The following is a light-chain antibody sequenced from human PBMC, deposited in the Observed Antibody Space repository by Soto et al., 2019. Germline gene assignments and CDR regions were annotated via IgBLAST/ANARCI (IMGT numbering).Light chain of an antibody. CDR2: DVS. J-gene: IGKJ5*01. CDR1: QSISSW. CDR3: QQYNNWPPIT. Sequence: IQMTQSPYTLSASLGDRVTITCRASQSISSWLAWYQQKPGKAPKLLIYDVSNLESGVPSRFSGSGSGTEFTLTISSLQSEDFAVYYCQQYNNWPPITFGQGTRLEIK. V-gene: IGKV1-5*01.